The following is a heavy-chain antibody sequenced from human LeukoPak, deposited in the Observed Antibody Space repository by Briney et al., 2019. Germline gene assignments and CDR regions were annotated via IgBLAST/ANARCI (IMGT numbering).Heavy chain of an antibody. CDR2: IYTSGST. D-gene: IGHD6-19*01. J-gene: IGHJ5*02. CDR1: GGSISSYY. Sequence: PSETLSLTCTVSGGSISSYYWSWIRQPAGKGLDWIGRIYTSGSTNYNPSLKSRVTMSVDTSKNQFSLKLSSVTAADTAVYYCARSNGWFGWFDPWGQGTLVTVSS. V-gene: IGHV4-4*07. CDR3: ARSNGWFGWFDP.